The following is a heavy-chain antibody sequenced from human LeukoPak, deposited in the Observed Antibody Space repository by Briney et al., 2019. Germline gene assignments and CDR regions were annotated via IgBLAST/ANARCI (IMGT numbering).Heavy chain of an antibody. D-gene: IGHD4-23*01. CDR2: VYTAQST. CDR1: GFTFSSYA. J-gene: IGHJ4*02. V-gene: IGHV3-23*05. CDR3: ARLADYGGVSGPHYFDS. Sequence: PGGSLRLSCAASGFTFSSYAMSWVRQAPGKGLEWVSAVYTAQSTKYADSVKGRFTISRDTSKNIVFLQMNNLRAADTAVYYCARLADYGGVSGPHYFDSWGRGTLVTVSS.